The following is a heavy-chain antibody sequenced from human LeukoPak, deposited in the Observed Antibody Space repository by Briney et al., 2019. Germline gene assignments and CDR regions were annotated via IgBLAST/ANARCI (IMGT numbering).Heavy chain of an antibody. Sequence: SQTLSLTCTVSGGSISSGGYYWSWIRQHPGKGLEWIGYIYYSGSTYYNPSLKSRVTISVDTSKNQFSLKLSSVTAADTAVYYCARDNMYYYDSSGYYYYYGMDVWGQGTTVTVSS. CDR2: IYYSGST. J-gene: IGHJ6*02. V-gene: IGHV4-31*03. CDR3: ARDNMYYYDSSGYYYYYGMDV. CDR1: GGSISSGGYY. D-gene: IGHD3-22*01.